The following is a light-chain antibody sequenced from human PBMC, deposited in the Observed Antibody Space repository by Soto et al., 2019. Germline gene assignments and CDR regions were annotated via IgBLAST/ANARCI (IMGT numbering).Light chain of an antibody. CDR2: RNN. V-gene: IGLV1-47*01. J-gene: IGLJ1*01. Sequence: QSVLTQPPSASGTPGQRITISCSGSSSDIGTNYVYWYQQLPGTAPKLLIYRNNQRPSGVPDRFSGSKSGTSASLAISGLRSEDEADSHCAAWDDSLSGFYVFGTGTKVTVL. CDR3: AAWDDSLSGFYV. CDR1: SSDIGTNY.